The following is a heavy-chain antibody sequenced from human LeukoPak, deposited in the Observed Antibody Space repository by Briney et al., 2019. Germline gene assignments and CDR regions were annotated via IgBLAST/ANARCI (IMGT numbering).Heavy chain of an antibody. CDR2: INHSGST. CDR1: GGSFSGYY. J-gene: IGHJ6*02. V-gene: IGHV4-34*01. D-gene: IGHD1-1*01. Sequence: PSETLSLTCAVYGGSFSGYYWSWIRQPPGKGLEWIGEINHSGSTNYNPSLKSRVTISVDTSKNQFSLKLSSVTAADTAVYYCAHWSIGNDYYYGMDVWSQGTTVTVSS. CDR3: AHWSIGNDYYYGMDV.